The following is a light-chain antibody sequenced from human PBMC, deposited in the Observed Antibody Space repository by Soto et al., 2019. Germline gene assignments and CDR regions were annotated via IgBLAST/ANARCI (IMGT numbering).Light chain of an antibody. CDR2: DAS. CDR1: QSVRSSY. Sequence: EIVLTQSPGTLSLSPGESATLSCRTSQSVRSSYLAWYQQKPGQPPRLLIYDASNRANGIPDRFSGSGSGRDFTLSLSRLETEDFAVYYCQHYSSSPVTFGQGPKVDIK. V-gene: IGKV3-20*01. J-gene: IGKJ1*01. CDR3: QHYSSSPVT.